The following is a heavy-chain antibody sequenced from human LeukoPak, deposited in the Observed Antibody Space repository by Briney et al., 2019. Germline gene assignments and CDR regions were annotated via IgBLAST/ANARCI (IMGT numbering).Heavy chain of an antibody. CDR2: ISGDGGST. V-gene: IGHV3-43*02. J-gene: IGHJ4*02. CDR1: GFTFDDYA. Sequence: PGGSLRLSCAASGFTFDDYAMHWVRQAPGKGLEWVSLISGDGGSTYYADSVKGRFTISRDNSKNSLYLQINSLTTEDTALYYCAKDRGGYSYAADYWGQGTLVTVSS. D-gene: IGHD5-18*01. CDR3: AKDRGGYSYAADY.